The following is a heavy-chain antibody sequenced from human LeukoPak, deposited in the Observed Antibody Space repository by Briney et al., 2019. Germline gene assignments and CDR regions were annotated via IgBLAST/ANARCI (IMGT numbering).Heavy chain of an antibody. J-gene: IGHJ6*03. CDR1: GFTFSSYG. CDR2: IRYDGSNK. V-gene: IGHV3-30*02. D-gene: IGHD3-10*01. Sequence: GGSLRLSCAASGFTFSSYGMHWVRQAPGKGLEWVPFIRYDGSNKYYADSVKGRFTISRDNSKNTLYLQMNSLRAEDTAVYYCAKEGDRYYYASGSQRAAHYYYYYMDVWGKGTTVTISS. CDR3: AKEGDRYYYASGSQRAAHYYYYYMDV.